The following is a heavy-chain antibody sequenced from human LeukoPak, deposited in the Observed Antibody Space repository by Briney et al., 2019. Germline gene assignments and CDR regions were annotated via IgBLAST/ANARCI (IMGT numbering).Heavy chain of an antibody. CDR3: ARVEAVAGFDY. D-gene: IGHD6-19*01. CDR2: IIPILGIA. V-gene: IGHV1-69*04. Sequence: SVKVSCKASGGTFSSYAISWVRQAPGQGLERMGRIIPILGIANYAQKFQGRVTITADKSTSTAYMELSSLRSEDTAVYYCARVEAVAGFDYWGRGTLVTVSS. J-gene: IGHJ4*02. CDR1: GGTFSSYA.